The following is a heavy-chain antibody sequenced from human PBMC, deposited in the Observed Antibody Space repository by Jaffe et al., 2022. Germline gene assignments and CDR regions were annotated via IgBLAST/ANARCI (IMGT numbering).Heavy chain of an antibody. D-gene: IGHD3-10*01. CDR2: INHSGST. J-gene: IGHJ6*03. CDR3: ARGVRIMVQRNSYYYYMDV. V-gene: IGHV4-34*01. Sequence: QVQLQQWGAGLLKPSETLSLTCAVYGGSFSGYYWSWIRQPPGKGLEWIGEINHSGSTNYNPSLKSRVTISVDTSKNQFSLKLSSVTAADTAVYYCARGVRIMVQRNSYYYYMDVWGKGTTVTVSS. CDR1: GGSFSGYY.